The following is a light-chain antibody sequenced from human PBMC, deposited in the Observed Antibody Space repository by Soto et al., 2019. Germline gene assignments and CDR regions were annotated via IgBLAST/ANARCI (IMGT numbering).Light chain of an antibody. Sequence: QSALTQPAPVSGSPGQSITISCTGTSSDVGSYNYVSWYQQHPGKAPRLMIYASSNRPSGVSHRFSGSRSGNTASLTISGLQAEDEADYFCSSYTSGSTLYVFGSGTKVTVL. J-gene: IGLJ1*01. CDR3: SSYTSGSTLYV. CDR1: SSDVGSYNY. CDR2: ASS. V-gene: IGLV2-14*01.